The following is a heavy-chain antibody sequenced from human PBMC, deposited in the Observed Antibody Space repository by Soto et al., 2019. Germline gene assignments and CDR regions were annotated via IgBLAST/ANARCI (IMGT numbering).Heavy chain of an antibody. Sequence: SQTLSLTCAISGDSVSSYSAAWNWIRQSPSGGLEWLEGTYYRSRFFSDYAESVKSRIIINPDTSKNQFSLQLKSVTPEDTAVYYCVRDRYSSSGWFDPWGQGTPVTVSS. CDR3: VRDRYSSSGWFDP. J-gene: IGHJ5*02. V-gene: IGHV6-1*01. D-gene: IGHD3-10*01. CDR2: TYYRSRFFS. CDR1: GDSVSSYSAA.